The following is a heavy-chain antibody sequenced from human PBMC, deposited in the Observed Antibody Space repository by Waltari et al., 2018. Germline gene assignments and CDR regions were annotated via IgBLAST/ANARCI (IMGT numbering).Heavy chain of an antibody. CDR1: GIIFNNFA. Sequence: EVQLLESGGGLVQPGGSLRLSCAASGIIFNNFAINWVRLAPGTGLDWVAAITVSEDTFYADSVMGRFTVARDTSKNTVYLQMNGLRAEDMAIYYCTKPFYNWDDPLHSWGQGTLVAVSS. J-gene: IGHJ4*02. D-gene: IGHD1-20*01. CDR2: ITVSEDT. V-gene: IGHV3-23*01. CDR3: TKPFYNWDDPLHS.